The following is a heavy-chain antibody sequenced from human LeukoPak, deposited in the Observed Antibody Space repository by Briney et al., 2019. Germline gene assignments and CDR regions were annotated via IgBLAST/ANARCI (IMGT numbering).Heavy chain of an antibody. D-gene: IGHD2-21*01. CDR3: ARDLVGIDY. V-gene: IGHV4-39*02. J-gene: IGHJ4*02. Sequence: SETLSLTCTVSGGSISSSSYYWGWIRQPPGKGLEWIGSIYYSGSTYYNPSLKSRVTISVDTSKNQFSLKLSSVTAADTAVYYCARDLVGIDYWGQGTLVTVSS. CDR1: GGSISSSSYY. CDR2: IYYSGST.